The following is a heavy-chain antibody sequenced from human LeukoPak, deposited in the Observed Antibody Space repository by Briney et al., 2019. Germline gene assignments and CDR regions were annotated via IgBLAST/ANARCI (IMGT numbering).Heavy chain of an antibody. Sequence: PGGSLRLSCAASGFTFSDHNMSCLRQAPGKGLEWGSYISTRSTTIKYADSVRGEFTISRDNAQNSMYLQMNSLRAEDTGIYYCARESYPWYFDYWGQGTLVTVSP. CDR1: GFTFSDHN. V-gene: IGHV3-11*01. CDR3: ARESYPWYFDY. D-gene: IGHD1-26*01. J-gene: IGHJ4*02. CDR2: ISTRSTTI.